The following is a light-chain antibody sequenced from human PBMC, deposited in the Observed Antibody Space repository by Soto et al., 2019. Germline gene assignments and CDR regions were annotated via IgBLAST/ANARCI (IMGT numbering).Light chain of an antibody. Sequence: QSVLTQPASVSGSPGQSITIACTGTSSDVGGYKYVSWYQQHPGKAPKLMIYEVSNRPSGVSNRFSGSKSGNTASLTISGLQAEDEADYYCSSYSSSSSPVFGTWTKATVL. J-gene: IGLJ1*01. CDR1: SSDVGGYKY. CDR3: SSYSSSSSPV. CDR2: EVS. V-gene: IGLV2-14*01.